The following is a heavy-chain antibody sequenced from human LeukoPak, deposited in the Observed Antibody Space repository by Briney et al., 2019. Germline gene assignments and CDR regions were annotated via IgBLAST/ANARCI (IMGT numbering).Heavy chain of an antibody. CDR1: GDSISSYY. D-gene: IGHD3-22*01. CDR2: IYYNGRT. J-gene: IGHJ4*02. Sequence: SETLSLTCTVSGDSISSYYWSWIRQPPGKGLEWIGYIYYNGRTNYNPSLKSRVTMSMDTSKNQFSLKLSSVTAADTALYYCARLGRSSGYYEPLDFDYWGQGTLVTVSS. V-gene: IGHV4-59*01. CDR3: ARLGRSSGYYEPLDFDY.